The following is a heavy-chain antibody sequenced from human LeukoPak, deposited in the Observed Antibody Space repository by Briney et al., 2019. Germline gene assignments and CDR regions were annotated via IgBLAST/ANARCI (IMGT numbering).Heavy chain of an antibody. J-gene: IGHJ4*02. CDR3: ARVPPIGYCSGGSCKNFDY. CDR1: VYTFTSYG. V-gene: IGHV1-18*01. CDR2: ISAYNGNT. D-gene: IGHD2-15*01. Sequence: APVKVSCKASVYTFTSYGISWVRQAPGQGLEWMGWISAYNGNTNYAQKLHGRVTMTTDASTSTAYMELRSLRSDDTAVYYCARVPPIGYCSGGSCKNFDYWGQGTLVTVSS.